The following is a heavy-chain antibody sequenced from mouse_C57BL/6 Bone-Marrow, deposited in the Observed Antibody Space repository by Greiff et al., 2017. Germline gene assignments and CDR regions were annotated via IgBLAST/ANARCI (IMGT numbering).Heavy chain of an antibody. CDR3: ARWDWDEGY. Sequence: VQLQQPGAELVMPGASVKLSCKASGYTFTSSWLHWVKQRPGQGLEWIGEIDPSDSYTNSNQKFKGKSTLTVDKSSSTAYMQLGSLTAEDSAVYYCARWDWDEGYWGQGTTLTVSS. CDR2: IDPSDSYT. J-gene: IGHJ2*01. D-gene: IGHD4-1*01. CDR1: GYTFTSSW. V-gene: IGHV1-69*01.